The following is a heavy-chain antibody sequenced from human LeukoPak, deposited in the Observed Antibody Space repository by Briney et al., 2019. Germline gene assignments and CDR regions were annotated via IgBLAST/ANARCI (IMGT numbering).Heavy chain of an antibody. Sequence: ASVKLSGKASGYTFTSYGISCVRQAPDQGLEWMVWISAYNGNTNYAQKLKGRVTMTTDTSTSTAYMELRSLRSDDTAVYYCARVPNRWLNPFDYWGQETLVTVSS. V-gene: IGHV1-18*01. CDR2: ISAYNGNT. CDR3: ARVPNRWLNPFDY. J-gene: IGHJ4*02. D-gene: IGHD3-22*01. CDR1: GYTFTSYG.